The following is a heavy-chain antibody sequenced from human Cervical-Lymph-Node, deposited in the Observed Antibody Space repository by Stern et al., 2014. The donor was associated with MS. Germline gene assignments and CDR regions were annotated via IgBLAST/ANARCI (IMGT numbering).Heavy chain of an antibody. Sequence: VQLLQSGAKVKKPGESLKISCKGSGYNFNSYWIAWVRQMPGKGLEWMGIIFPGDSDTGYSPTFKGQVTVAADKSISTAYVQWSSLKASDNAMYYCASLRSYGYSREALDIWGPGTMVIVSS. CDR3: ASLRSYGYSREALDI. V-gene: IGHV5-51*03. CDR2: IFPGDSDT. J-gene: IGHJ3*02. D-gene: IGHD5-18*01. CDR1: GYNFNSYW.